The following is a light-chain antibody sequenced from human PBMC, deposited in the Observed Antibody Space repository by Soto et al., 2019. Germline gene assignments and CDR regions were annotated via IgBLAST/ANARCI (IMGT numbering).Light chain of an antibody. V-gene: IGKV3-20*01. J-gene: IGKJ4*01. CDR2: GAS. CDR1: QSVSSSY. CDR3: QQYGSSPLT. Sequence: EGVLTQSPGTLSLSPGERAALSCRGSQSVSSSYLAWYQQKPGQAPRLLIYGASSRATGIPDRFSGSGSGTDFTLTISRLEPEDFAVYYCQQYGSSPLTFGGGTKVDIK.